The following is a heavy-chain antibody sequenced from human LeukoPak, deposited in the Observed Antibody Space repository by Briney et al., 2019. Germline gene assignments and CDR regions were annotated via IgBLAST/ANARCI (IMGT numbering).Heavy chain of an antibody. CDR3: ASGGDSLHY. D-gene: IGHD2-21*01. CDR2: IYSGGST. CDR1: GFTVSSNF. Sequence: GGSLRLSCAASGFTVSSNFMTWVRQAPGKGLEWVSVIYSGGSTYYADSVKDRFTISRDNSKNMLYLQMNILRAEDTAVYYCASGGDSLHYWGQGTLVTVSS. J-gene: IGHJ4*02. V-gene: IGHV3-66*01.